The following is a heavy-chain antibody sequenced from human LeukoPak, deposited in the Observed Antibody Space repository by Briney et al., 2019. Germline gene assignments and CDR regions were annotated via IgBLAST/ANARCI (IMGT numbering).Heavy chain of an antibody. V-gene: IGHV1-69*04. J-gene: IGHJ3*02. CDR2: IIPILGIA. Sequence: ASVKVSRKASGGTFSSYAISWVRQAPGQGLEWMGRIIPILGIANYAQKFQGRVTITADKSTSTAYMELSSLRSEDTAVYYCASRAYCGGDCYSGPDAFDIWGQGTMVTVSS. D-gene: IGHD2-21*02. CDR3: ASRAYCGGDCYSGPDAFDI. CDR1: GGTFSSYA.